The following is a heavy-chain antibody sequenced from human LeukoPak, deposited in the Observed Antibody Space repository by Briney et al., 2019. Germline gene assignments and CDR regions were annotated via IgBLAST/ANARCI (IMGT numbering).Heavy chain of an antibody. Sequence: PSETLSLTCTVSDGSMSGYYWSWIRQPPGKGLEWIGYIFSSGATNCNPSLKSRVTISVDTSKNQFSLKLSSVTAADTAVYYCARRAKTGYYFDYWGQGTVVTVSS. CDR2: IFSSGAT. V-gene: IGHV4-59*08. D-gene: IGHD1-1*01. CDR1: DGSMSGYY. CDR3: ARRAKTGYYFDY. J-gene: IGHJ4*02.